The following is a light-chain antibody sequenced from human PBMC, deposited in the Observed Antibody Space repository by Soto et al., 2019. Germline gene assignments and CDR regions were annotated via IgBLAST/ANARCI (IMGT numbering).Light chain of an antibody. CDR2: DVT. CDR1: SSDVSDYNY. Sequence: QSALTQPRSVSGSPGQSVTISCAGTSSDVSDYNYVSWYQQHPGEAPKVMIYDVTKRPSGVPDRFSGSKSGNTASLTISGLQADDEADYYCCSYTGTYTVVFGGGTKLTVL. V-gene: IGLV2-11*01. J-gene: IGLJ2*01. CDR3: CSYTGTYTVV.